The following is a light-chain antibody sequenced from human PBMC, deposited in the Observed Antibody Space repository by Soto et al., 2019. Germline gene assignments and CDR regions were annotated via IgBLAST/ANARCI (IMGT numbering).Light chain of an antibody. CDR1: RDIDKF. Sequence: DIQMTQSPASLSASVGDRVTITCQASRDIDKFLNWYQQKPGKAHKLLIDDASNLATGVPSRFSGSGSGTHFPFTISSLQPEDVATYYCQQYDDLPITFGQGTRLQIK. CDR2: DAS. V-gene: IGKV1-33*01. J-gene: IGKJ5*01. CDR3: QQYDDLPIT.